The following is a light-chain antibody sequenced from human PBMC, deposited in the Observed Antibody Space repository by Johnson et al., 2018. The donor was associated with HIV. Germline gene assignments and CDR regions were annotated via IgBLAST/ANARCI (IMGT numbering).Light chain of an antibody. CDR2: EDN. Sequence: QSALTQPPSLSAAPGQRVSISCSGNSSNIENYFVSWYQQLPGAAPRLLIYEDNKRPSGIPDRFSGSKSGTSATLGITGLQTGDEADYYCGTWDSSLSAWVLGTGTKVTVL. J-gene: IGLJ1*01. V-gene: IGLV1-51*02. CDR3: GTWDSSLSAWV. CDR1: SSNIENYF.